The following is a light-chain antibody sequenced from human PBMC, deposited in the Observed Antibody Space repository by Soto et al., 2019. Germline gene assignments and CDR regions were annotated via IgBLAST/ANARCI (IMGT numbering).Light chain of an antibody. Sequence: QSVLTQPASVSGSPGQSITISCTGTSSDVGGYNYVSWYQQHPGKAPKLMIYDVSNRPSGVPNRFSGSKSGNTASLTISGLQAEDEADYYCSSYTSSSTLYAFGTGTKVTV. CDR2: DVS. V-gene: IGLV2-14*01. CDR3: SSYTSSSTLYA. CDR1: SSDVGGYNY. J-gene: IGLJ1*01.